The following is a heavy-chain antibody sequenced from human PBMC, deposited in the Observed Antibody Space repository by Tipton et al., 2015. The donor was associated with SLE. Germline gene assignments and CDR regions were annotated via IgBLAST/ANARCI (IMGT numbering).Heavy chain of an antibody. V-gene: IGHV4-59*12. D-gene: IGHD3-10*01. J-gene: IGHJ4*02. CDR3: ATGGFGELLSIDY. CDR2: IYYSGST. CDR1: GGSISSYY. Sequence: TLSLTCTVSGGSISSYYWSWIRQPPGKGLEWIGYIYYSGSTNYNPSLKSRATISVDKSKNQFSLKLSSVTAADTAVYYCATGGFGELLSIDYWGQGTLVTVSS.